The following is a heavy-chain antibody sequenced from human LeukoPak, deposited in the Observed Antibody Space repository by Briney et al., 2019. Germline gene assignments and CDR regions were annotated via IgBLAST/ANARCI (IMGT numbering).Heavy chain of an antibody. D-gene: IGHD3-3*01. CDR1: GYTFTGYY. CDR3: ARDQSRGIFGAVWFDP. J-gene: IGHJ5*02. V-gene: IGHV1-2*02. CDR2: INPNSGGT. Sequence: GASVKVSCKASGYTFTGYYMHWVRQAPGQGLEWMGWINPNSGGTNYAQKFQGRVTMTRDTSISTAYMELSRLRSDDTAVYYCARDQSRGIFGAVWFDPWGQGTLVTVSS.